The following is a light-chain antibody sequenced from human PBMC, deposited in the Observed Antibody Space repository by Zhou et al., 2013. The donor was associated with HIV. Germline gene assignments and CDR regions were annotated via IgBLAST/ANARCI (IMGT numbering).Light chain of an antibody. CDR1: QSISSW. CDR2: KAS. J-gene: IGKJ1*01. Sequence: DIQMTQSPSTLSASVGDRVTITCRASQSISSWLAWYQQKPGKAPKLLIYKASSLESGVPSRFSGSGSGTEFTLTISSLQPDDFATYYCQQYNSYSQGTWTFGQGTKVEIK. CDR3: QQYNSYSQGTWT. V-gene: IGKV1-5*03.